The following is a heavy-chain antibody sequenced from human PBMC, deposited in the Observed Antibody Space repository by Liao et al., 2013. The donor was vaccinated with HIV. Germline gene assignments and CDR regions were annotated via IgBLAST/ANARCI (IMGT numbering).Heavy chain of an antibody. D-gene: IGHD3-22*01. Sequence: QVQLQESGPGLVKPSETLSLTCTVSGGSISSYYWSWIRQPAGKGLEWIGRIYTSGSTNYNPSLKSRVTMSVDTSKNQFSLKLNSVTAADTAVYYCARATYYYDSSDYNGGADYWGQGTLVTVSS. CDR1: GGSISSYY. CDR2: IYTSGST. V-gene: IGHV4-4*07. CDR3: ARATYYYDSSDYNGGADY. J-gene: IGHJ4*02.